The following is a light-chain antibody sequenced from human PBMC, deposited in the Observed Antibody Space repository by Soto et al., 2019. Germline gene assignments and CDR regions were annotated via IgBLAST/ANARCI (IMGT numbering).Light chain of an antibody. Sequence: DIQMTQSPSSLSASVGDRVTITCQASQDISNHLSWYQQKPGKAPKLLIYDASNLETGVPSGFSGSGSGTDFTFSISSLQPENVATYYCQQHHSLPLTFAGATKVAIK. CDR1: QDISNH. CDR3: QQHHSLPLT. CDR2: DAS. J-gene: IGKJ4*01. V-gene: IGKV1-33*01.